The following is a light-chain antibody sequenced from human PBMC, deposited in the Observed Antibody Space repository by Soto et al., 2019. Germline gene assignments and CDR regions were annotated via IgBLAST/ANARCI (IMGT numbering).Light chain of an antibody. CDR1: SSNIGARYD. V-gene: IGLV1-40*01. J-gene: IGLJ2*01. CDR3: QSYDSRLNAVV. Sequence: QSVLTQPPSVSGAPGQRVTISCTGSSSNIGARYDVHWYQQLPGTAPKLLIYGNSNRPSGGPDRFSCSKSGTSASLAITGLQAEDEADYSCQSYDSRLNAVVFGGGTKLTVL. CDR2: GNS.